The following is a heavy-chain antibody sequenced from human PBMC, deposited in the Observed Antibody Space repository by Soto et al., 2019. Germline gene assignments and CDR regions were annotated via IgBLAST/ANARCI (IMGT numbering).Heavy chain of an antibody. Sequence: GGSLRLSCAASGFAFSNAWINWVRQAPGKGLEWVGRIKSKALGGTTDFAAPVRGRFAITRDDSRNMVYMQMNSLNTEDTAVYYCTTVSYSTMIEVRFDYWGHGTLVTVSS. J-gene: IGHJ4*01. CDR2: IKSKALGGTT. V-gene: IGHV3-15*07. CDR1: GFAFSNAW. CDR3: TTVSYSTMIEVRFDY. D-gene: IGHD3-22*01.